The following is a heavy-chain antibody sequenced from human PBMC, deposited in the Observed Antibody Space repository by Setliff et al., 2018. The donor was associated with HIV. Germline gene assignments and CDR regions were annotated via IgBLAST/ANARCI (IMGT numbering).Heavy chain of an antibody. J-gene: IGHJ4*02. D-gene: IGHD2-15*01. V-gene: IGHV4-59*01. CDR2: IYSTGST. CDR1: GGSISSYY. CDR3: ASEKVAWTVSDSFFEF. Sequence: PSETLSLTCTVSGGSISSYYWSWIRQPPGKGLEWIGYIYSTGSTKYNPSLKSRVTISVDTSKNKFSLKLSSVTAADTAVYYCASEKVAWTVSDSFFEFWGQGVPVTVSS.